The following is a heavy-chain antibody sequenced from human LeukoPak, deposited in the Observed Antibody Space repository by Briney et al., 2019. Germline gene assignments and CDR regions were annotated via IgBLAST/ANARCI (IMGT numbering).Heavy chain of an antibody. V-gene: IGHV3-21*01. CDR3: ARDGMVRGRYFDY. J-gene: IGHJ4*02. D-gene: IGHD3-10*01. Sequence: GGSLRLSCAASGFTFSSYSMNWVRQAPGKGLEWVSSISSSSSYIYYADSVKGRFTISRDNAKNSLYLQMNSLRAEDTAVYYCARDGMVRGRYFDYWGQGTLVTVSS. CDR1: GFTFSSYS. CDR2: ISSSSSYI.